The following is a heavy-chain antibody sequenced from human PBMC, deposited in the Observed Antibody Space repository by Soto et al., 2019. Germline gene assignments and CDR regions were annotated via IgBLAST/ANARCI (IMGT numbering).Heavy chain of an antibody. J-gene: IGHJ4*02. CDR1: GYTLTELS. D-gene: IGHD3-22*01. CDR2: FDPEDGET. V-gene: IGHV1-24*01. CDR3: AKDRVPNDSSGYYSILTDS. Sequence: ASVKVSCKVSGYTLTELSMHWVRQAPGKGLEWMGGFDPEDGETIYAQKFQGRVTMTEDTSTDTAYMELSSLRAEDTAVYYCAKDRVPNDSSGYYSILTDSWRQGTVVTVSS.